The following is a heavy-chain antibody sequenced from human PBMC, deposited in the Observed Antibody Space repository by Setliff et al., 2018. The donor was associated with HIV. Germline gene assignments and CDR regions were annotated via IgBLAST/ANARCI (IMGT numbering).Heavy chain of an antibody. J-gene: IGHJ4*02. V-gene: IGHV4-39*07. CDR2: ISYTGST. Sequence: SETLSLTCTVPGGSINRSNYYWGWIRQPPGKGLEWIGTISYTGSTNYKSSLKSRVTISIDTSKNQFSLKVNSVTAADTAVYYCARLSGDYYYFDYWGQGTLVTVSS. CDR3: ARLSGDYYYFDY. D-gene: IGHD2-21*02. CDR1: GGSINRSNYY.